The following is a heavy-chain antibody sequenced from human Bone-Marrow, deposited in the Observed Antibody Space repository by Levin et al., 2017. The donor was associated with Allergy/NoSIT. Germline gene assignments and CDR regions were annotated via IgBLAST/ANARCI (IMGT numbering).Heavy chain of an antibody. CDR2: INSDGSTT. V-gene: IGHV3-74*01. D-gene: IGHD5-12*01. Sequence: GGSLRLSCAASGFTFSTYWMNWVRQAPGKGLVWVSRINSDGSTTHYADSVKGRFTISRDNAKNTLYLQMNSPSAEDTAVYYCARDSRSEYGGYDETDWSQGTLVAV. CDR1: GFTFSTYW. CDR3: ARDSRSEYGGYDETD. J-gene: IGHJ1*01.